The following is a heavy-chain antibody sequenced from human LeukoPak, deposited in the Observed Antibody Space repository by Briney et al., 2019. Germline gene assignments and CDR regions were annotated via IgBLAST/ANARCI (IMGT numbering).Heavy chain of an antibody. D-gene: IGHD4-23*01. J-gene: IGHJ6*02. Sequence: ASVKVSCKASGYSFTGYYIHWVRQAPGQGLEWMGLINPNSGGTKYAQKFQGRLTMTRDTSISTANMELSRLRSDDTAVYYCARERTTVVTLDYYYGMDVWGQGTTVTVSS. CDR3: ARERTTVVTLDYYYGMDV. CDR2: INPNSGGT. V-gene: IGHV1-2*02. CDR1: GYSFTGYY.